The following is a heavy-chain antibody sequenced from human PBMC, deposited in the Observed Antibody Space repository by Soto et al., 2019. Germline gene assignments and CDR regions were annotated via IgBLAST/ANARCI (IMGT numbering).Heavy chain of an antibody. Sequence: GESLKISCKVSGYSFTNYWISWVRQIPGKGLEWMGTIDPSDSYSNYSPSFQGHVTISADKSISTAYLQWSSLKASDTAMYYFSRPRDMATVLRSWFDSWGQGTLVTVSS. J-gene: IGHJ5*02. D-gene: IGHD5-12*01. CDR1: GYSFTNYW. CDR3: SRPRDMATVLRSWFDS. V-gene: IGHV5-10-1*01. CDR2: IDPSDSYS.